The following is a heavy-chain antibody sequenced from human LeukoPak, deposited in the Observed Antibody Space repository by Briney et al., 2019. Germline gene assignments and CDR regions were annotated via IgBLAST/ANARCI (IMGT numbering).Heavy chain of an antibody. D-gene: IGHD2-8*01. V-gene: IGHV1-2*02. CDR1: GYTFSGNF. CDR3: ARDTLELLMVYATPGNWFDP. J-gene: IGHJ5*02. Sequence: GASVKVSCKASGYTFSGNFIHWVRQAPGNGLEWMGWINPNTGNAKYTQKFQGRVTMTRDTSISTAYMELSRLRSDDTAVYYCARDTLELLMVYATPGNWFDPWGQGTLVTVSS. CDR2: INPNTGNA.